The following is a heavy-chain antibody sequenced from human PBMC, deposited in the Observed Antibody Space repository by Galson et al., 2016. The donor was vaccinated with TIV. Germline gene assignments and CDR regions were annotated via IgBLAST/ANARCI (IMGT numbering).Heavy chain of an antibody. D-gene: IGHD2-2*01. CDR3: ARDCTSTTCRIYYYGMDV. CDR1: GYSIASGYF. J-gene: IGHJ6*02. V-gene: IGHV4-38-2*02. Sequence: SETLSLTCTVSGYSIASGYFWGWIRQPPGKGLEWLGNMHESGSSYYNPSLKCRLTISVDTSTNQFSLKLRSVTAADSAVYYCARDCTSTTCRIYYYGMDVWGQGTTVTVSS. CDR2: MHESGSS.